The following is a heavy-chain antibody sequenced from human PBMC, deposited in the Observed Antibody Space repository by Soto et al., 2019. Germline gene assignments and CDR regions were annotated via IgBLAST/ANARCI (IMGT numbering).Heavy chain of an antibody. CDR1: GFSLTASGEG. CDR2: IFWNGDK. V-gene: IGHV2-5*01. Sequence: QITLKESGPTLVKPTQTLTLTCTFSGFSLTASGEGVAWIRQPPGKALEWLALIFWNGDKFYSSSLRSRLTVTKDTSKDQVVFTMAHRVPADASAYYCARGILGPATPQVDYWGQGTLVTVSS. CDR3: ARGILGPATPQVDY. D-gene: IGHD2-15*01. J-gene: IGHJ4*02.